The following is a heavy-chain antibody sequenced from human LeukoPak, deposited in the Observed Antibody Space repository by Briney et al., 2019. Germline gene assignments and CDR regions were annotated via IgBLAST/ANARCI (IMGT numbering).Heavy chain of an antibody. V-gene: IGHV4-59*01. Sequence: SETLSLTCTVSGGSITTYYWSWIRQSPGKGLEWIGQIHSSGDTYYNPSLKSRVAVSLDASKNQFSVRMSSVTAADTAIYYCAKDILAVGATHYFDYWGQGSLVTVSS. CDR2: IHSSGDT. CDR3: AKDILAVGATHYFDY. J-gene: IGHJ4*02. CDR1: GGSITTYY. D-gene: IGHD1-26*01.